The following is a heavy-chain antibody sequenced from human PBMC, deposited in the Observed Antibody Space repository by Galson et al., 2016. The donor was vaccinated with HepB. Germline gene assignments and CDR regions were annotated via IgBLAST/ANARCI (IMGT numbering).Heavy chain of an antibody. Sequence: SLRLSCATSGSTFGDYAMSWFRQAPGKGLEWVGFIRSKAYGGTTEYAASVKGRFTISRDDSKSIAYLQMNSPKTEDTAVYYCTRVYYDFWSGYSRYMDFWGKGTTVTVSS. D-gene: IGHD3-3*01. CDR1: GSTFGDYA. J-gene: IGHJ6*03. V-gene: IGHV3-49*03. CDR2: IRSKAYGGTT. CDR3: TRVYYDFWSGYSRYMDF.